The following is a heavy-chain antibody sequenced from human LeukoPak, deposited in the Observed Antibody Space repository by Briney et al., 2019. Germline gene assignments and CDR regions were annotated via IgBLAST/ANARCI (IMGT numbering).Heavy chain of an antibody. CDR2: ISYDGSNK. CDR3: AKRIAARRGIDY. CDR1: GFTFSSYG. J-gene: IGHJ4*02. V-gene: IGHV3-30*18. D-gene: IGHD6-6*01. Sequence: PGGSLRLSCAASGFTFSSYGMHWVRQAPGKGLEWVAVISYDGSNKYYADSVKGRFTIPRDNSKNTLYLQMNSLRAEDTAVYYCAKRIAARRGIDYWGQGTLVTVSS.